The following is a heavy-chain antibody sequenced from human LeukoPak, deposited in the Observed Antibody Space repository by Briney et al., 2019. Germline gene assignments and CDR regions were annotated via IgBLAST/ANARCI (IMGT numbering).Heavy chain of an antibody. Sequence: SETLSLTCTVSGYSISSGYYWGWIRQPPGKGLEWIGSIYHSGSTYYNPSLKSRVTISVDTSKNQFSLKLSSVTAADTAVYYCASQYYYDSSGLDAFDIWGQGTMVTVSS. CDR3: ASQYYYDSSGLDAFDI. D-gene: IGHD3-22*01. V-gene: IGHV4-38-2*02. CDR1: GYSISSGYY. J-gene: IGHJ3*02. CDR2: IYHSGST.